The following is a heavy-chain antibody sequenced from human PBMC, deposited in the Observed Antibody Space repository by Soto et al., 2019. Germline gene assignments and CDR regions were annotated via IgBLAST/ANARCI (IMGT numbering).Heavy chain of an antibody. J-gene: IGHJ4*02. CDR3: ARGWYYFEF. Sequence: SETLSLTCDVSVEPMTGGYYWGWIRQSPGKGLEWIGSIYYGGTTYYNPSLGSRLAISIDTSKNQFSLRLTSVTAADTALYFCARGWYYFEFCGRGSLVTVSS. V-gene: IGHV4-38-2*01. CDR1: VEPMTGGYY. CDR2: IYYGGTT. D-gene: IGHD2-15*01.